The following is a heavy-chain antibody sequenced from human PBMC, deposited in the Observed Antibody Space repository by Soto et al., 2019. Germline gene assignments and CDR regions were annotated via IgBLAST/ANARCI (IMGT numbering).Heavy chain of an antibody. D-gene: IGHD3-10*01. J-gene: IGHJ6*02. Sequence: PSETLSLTCTVSGGSISSSSYYWGWIRQPPGKGLEWIGSIYYSGSTYYNPSLKSRVTISVDTSKNQFSPKLSSVTAADTAVYYCARGRYSYETIYYKFYYSALDVWGQGTTVTVSS. CDR1: GGSISSSSYY. CDR3: ARGRYSYETIYYKFYYSALDV. CDR2: IYYSGST. V-gene: IGHV4-39*01.